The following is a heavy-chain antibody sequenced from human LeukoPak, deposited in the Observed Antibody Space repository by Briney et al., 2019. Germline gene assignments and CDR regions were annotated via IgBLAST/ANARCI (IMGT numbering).Heavy chain of an antibody. CDR2: ISAYNGNT. D-gene: IGHD5-24*01. CDR3: ARDTAWGDGYPDAFDI. V-gene: IGHV1-18*01. Sequence: ASVKVSCKASGYTFTSYGISWVRQAPGQGLEWKGWISAYNGNTNYAQKLQGRVTMTTDTSTSTAYMELRSLRSDDTAVYYCARDTAWGDGYPDAFDIWGQGTMVTVSS. CDR1: GYTFTSYG. J-gene: IGHJ3*02.